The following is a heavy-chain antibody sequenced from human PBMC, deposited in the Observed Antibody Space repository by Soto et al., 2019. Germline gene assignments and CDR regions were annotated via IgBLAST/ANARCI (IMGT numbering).Heavy chain of an antibody. Sequence: QLQLQESGSGLVKPSQTLSLTCAVSGASISSGGYSWSWIRQPPGKGLEWIGYIYHSGSTQYNPPLKSIVTISVDRSNNQFSLKLSSVTAADTAVYYCARGHASSPNWFDPWGQGTLVTVSS. CDR3: ARGHASSPNWFDP. D-gene: IGHD6-13*01. CDR1: GASISSGGYS. CDR2: IYHSGST. J-gene: IGHJ5*02. V-gene: IGHV4-30-2*01.